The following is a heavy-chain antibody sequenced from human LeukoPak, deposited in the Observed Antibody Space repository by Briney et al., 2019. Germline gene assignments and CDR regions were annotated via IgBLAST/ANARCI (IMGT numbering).Heavy chain of an antibody. CDR2: IIPIFGTA. D-gene: IGHD1-7*01. Sequence: ASVKVSCKASGGTFSSYAISWVRQAPGQGLEWMGRIIPIFGTANYAQKFQGRVTITTDESTSTAYMELSSLRSEDTDVYYCAREGLGITGTELAVGYLWGQGTLVAVSS. V-gene: IGHV1-69*05. CDR1: GGTFSSYA. CDR3: AREGLGITGTELAVGYL. J-gene: IGHJ4*02.